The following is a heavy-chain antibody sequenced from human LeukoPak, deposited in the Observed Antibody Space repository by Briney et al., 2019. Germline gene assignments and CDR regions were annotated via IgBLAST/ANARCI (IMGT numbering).Heavy chain of an antibody. J-gene: IGHJ4*02. V-gene: IGHV3-7*01. Sequence: SGGPLRLSCAASGFTFRNNWMGWVGQAPGKGLACVANIKTDGSETYYVDSVKGRFTISRDNAKNSLFLQMNSLRAEDTAIYYCVSAIRGSPIDYWGQGTLVSVPS. CDR3: VSAIRGSPIDY. CDR2: IKTDGSET. D-gene: IGHD3-10*01. CDR1: GFTFRNNW.